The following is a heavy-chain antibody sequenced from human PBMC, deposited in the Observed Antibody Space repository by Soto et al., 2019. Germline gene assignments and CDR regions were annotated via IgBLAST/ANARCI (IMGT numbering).Heavy chain of an antibody. D-gene: IGHD1-1*01. CDR3: ARGRYGDY. Sequence: QVHLEQSGAEVKKPGASVKVSCKGSGYAFTTYGITWVRQAPGQGLEWMGWISAHSGNTNYAQKLQGRVTVTRDTSTSTAYMELRSLRSDDTAVYYCARGRYGDYWGQGALVTVSS. V-gene: IGHV1-18*01. J-gene: IGHJ4*02. CDR2: ISAHSGNT. CDR1: GYAFTTYG.